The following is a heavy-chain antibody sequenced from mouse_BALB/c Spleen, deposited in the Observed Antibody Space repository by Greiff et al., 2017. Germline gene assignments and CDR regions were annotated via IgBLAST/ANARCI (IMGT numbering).Heavy chain of an antibody. CDR3: ARGGTTVVAIWYFDV. CDR2: ISSGGST. CDR1: GFTFSSYA. Sequence: EVQLVESGGGLVKPGGSLKLSCAASGFTFSSYAMSWVRQTPEKRLEWVASISSGGSTYYPDSVKGRFTISRDNARNILYLQMSSLRSEDTAMYYCARGGTTVVAIWYFDVWGAGTTVTVSS. J-gene: IGHJ1*01. V-gene: IGHV5-6-5*01. D-gene: IGHD1-1*01.